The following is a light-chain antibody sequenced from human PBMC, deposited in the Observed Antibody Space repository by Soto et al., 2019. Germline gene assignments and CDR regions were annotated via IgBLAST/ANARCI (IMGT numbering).Light chain of an antibody. CDR3: QTWGTGPWV. CDR1: SGHSNYA. CDR2: LNSDGSH. Sequence: QPVLTQSPSASASLGASVKLTCTLSSGHSNYAIAWHQQQPEKGPRYLMKLNSDGSHSKGDGIPDRFSGSTSRAERYLTISSLQSEDEADYYCQTWGTGPWVFGGRTKLTVL. V-gene: IGLV4-69*01. J-gene: IGLJ3*02.